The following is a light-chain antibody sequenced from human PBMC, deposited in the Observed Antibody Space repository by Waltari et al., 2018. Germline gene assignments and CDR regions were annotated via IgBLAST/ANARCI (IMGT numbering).Light chain of an antibody. Sequence: EIVLTQSPGTLSLSPGETATLSCRASLSVRGTLAWYQQKPGQAPRLLIYGASSRATGIPDRFSGSGSGTDFSLTISRLEPEDFAVYCCQHYVRLPATFGQGTRVEIK. J-gene: IGKJ1*01. CDR3: QHYVRLPAT. CDR2: GAS. CDR1: LSVRGT. V-gene: IGKV3-20*01.